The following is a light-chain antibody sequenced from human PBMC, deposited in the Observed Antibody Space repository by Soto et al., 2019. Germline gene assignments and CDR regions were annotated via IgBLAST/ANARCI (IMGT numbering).Light chain of an antibody. J-gene: IGLJ2*01. CDR3: SSYTRNSTLV. CDR2: EVS. Sequence: QSALTQPASVSGSPGQSITISCTGTSSDVGGYNYVSWYQQHPGKAPKLMIYEVSNRPSGVSNRFSGSKSGNTASLTISGLQAEDEAEYYCSSYTRNSTLVFGGGTKLTV. V-gene: IGLV2-14*01. CDR1: SSDVGGYNY.